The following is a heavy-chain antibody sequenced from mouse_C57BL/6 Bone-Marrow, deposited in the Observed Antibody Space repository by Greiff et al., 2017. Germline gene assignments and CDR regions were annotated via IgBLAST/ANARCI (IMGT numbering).Heavy chain of an antibody. Sequence: VQLQQPGAELVKPGASVTMSCKASGYTFTSYWITWVKQRPGQGLEWIGDIYPTSGRTNYNEKFKSKAILTVDTSSNTAYMQLSSLTSEDSAVFYGARSGPLGRSFDYWGQGTTLTVSS. CDR1: GYTFTSYW. D-gene: IGHD4-1*01. CDR2: IYPTSGRT. CDR3: ARSGPLGRSFDY. V-gene: IGHV1-55*01. J-gene: IGHJ2*01.